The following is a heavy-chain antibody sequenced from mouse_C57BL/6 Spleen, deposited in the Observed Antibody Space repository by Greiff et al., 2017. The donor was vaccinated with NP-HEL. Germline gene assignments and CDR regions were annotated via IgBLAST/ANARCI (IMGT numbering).Heavy chain of an antibody. V-gene: IGHV1-82*01. CDR3: ASIYYDYDGRFAY. J-gene: IGHJ3*01. D-gene: IGHD2-4*01. CDR1: GYAFSSSW. CDR2: IYPGDGDT. Sequence: QVQLKQSGPELVKPGASVKISCKASGYAFSSSWMNWVKQRPGKGLEWIGRIYPGDGDTNYNGKFKGKATLTADKSSSTAYMQLSSLTSEDSAVYFCASIYYDYDGRFAYWGQGTLVTVSA.